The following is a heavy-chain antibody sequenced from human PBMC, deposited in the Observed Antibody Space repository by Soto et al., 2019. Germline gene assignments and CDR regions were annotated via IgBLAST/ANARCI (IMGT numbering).Heavy chain of an antibody. V-gene: IGHV4-61*01. CDR3: AGVGYDASSGYWSKLFDP. CDR1: GDSVSSGIYY. D-gene: IGHD3-22*01. CDR2: IEYTGST. J-gene: IGHJ5*02. Sequence: QVQLQESGPGLVKPSETLSLTCTVSGDSVSSGIYYWSWIRQPPGKGLELLGFIEYTGSTNYSPALKSRVSISTDSSKNQFSLELSSVTAADTAVYYCAGVGYDASSGYWSKLFDPWGQGTQVTVSS.